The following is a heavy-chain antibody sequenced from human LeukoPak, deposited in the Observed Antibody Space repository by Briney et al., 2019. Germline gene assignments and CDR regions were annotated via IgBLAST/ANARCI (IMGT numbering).Heavy chain of an antibody. CDR2: IYTSGST. D-gene: IGHD7-27*01. CDR1: GGSISSYC. Sequence: SETLSLTCTVSGGSISSYCWSWIRQPAGKGLEWIGRIYTSGSTNYNPSLKSRVTMSVDTSKNQFSLKLSSVTAADTAVYYCARDGDAYYYYYYMDVWGKGTTVTISS. J-gene: IGHJ6*03. CDR3: ARDGDAYYYYYYMDV. V-gene: IGHV4-4*07.